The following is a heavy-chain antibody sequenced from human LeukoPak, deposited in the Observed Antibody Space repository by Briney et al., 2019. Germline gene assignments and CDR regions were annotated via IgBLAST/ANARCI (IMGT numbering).Heavy chain of an antibody. CDR1: GGSISGYY. J-gene: IGHJ4*02. CDR3: ARVGEGDFDY. Sequence: KPSETLSLTCTVSGGSISGYYWSWIRQPPGKGLEWIGYIYYSGSTNYNPSLKSRVTISVDTSKNQFSLKLSSVTAADTAVYYCARVGEGDFDYWGQGTLVTVSS. CDR2: IYYSGST. V-gene: IGHV4-59*01.